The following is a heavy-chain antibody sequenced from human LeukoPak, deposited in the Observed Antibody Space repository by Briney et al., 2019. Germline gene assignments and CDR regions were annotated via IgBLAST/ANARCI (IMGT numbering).Heavy chain of an antibody. CDR3: ARTEVSSGSEDY. D-gene: IGHD6-19*01. V-gene: IGHV4-4*07. Sequence: SETLSLTCTVSGGSLSSYYWSWIRQPAGKGLEWIGRIYTSGSTNYNPSLKSRVTMSVDTSKNQFSLKLSSVTAADTAVYYCARTEVSSGSEDYWGQGTLVTVSS. CDR2: IYTSGST. J-gene: IGHJ4*02. CDR1: GGSLSSYY.